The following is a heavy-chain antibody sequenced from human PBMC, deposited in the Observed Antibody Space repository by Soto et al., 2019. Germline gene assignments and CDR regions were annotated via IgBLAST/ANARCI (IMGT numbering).Heavy chain of an antibody. D-gene: IGHD1-1*01. Sequence: GGSVKVSCKASGGTFSSYAISWVRQAPGQGLEWMGGIIPIFGTANYAQKFQGRVTITADESTSTAYMELSSLRSEDTAVYYCARGKLEPDLNWFDPWGQGTLVTVSS. CDR1: GGTFSSYA. J-gene: IGHJ5*02. CDR3: ARGKLEPDLNWFDP. CDR2: IIPIFGTA. V-gene: IGHV1-69*13.